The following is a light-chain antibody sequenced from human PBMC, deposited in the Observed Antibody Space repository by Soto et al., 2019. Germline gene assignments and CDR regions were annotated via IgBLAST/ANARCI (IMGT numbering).Light chain of an antibody. CDR3: QQRSNWPPYT. V-gene: IGKV3-11*01. J-gene: IGKJ2*01. Sequence: EIVLTQSPATLSLSPGDRATLSCRASQSVSSYLAWYQQKPGQAPRLLIYDASNRAPGIPARFSGSRSGTDVTRTISSREPEDFAVYYCQQRSNWPPYTFGQGTKLEIK. CDR2: DAS. CDR1: QSVSSY.